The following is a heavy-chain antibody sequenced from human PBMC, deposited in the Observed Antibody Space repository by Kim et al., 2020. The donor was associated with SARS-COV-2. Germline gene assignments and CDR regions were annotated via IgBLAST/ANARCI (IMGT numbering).Heavy chain of an antibody. D-gene: IGHD3-10*01. Sequence: GGSLRLSCAASGFTFGDYAMHWVRQAPGKGLEWVSGISWNSGSIGYADSVKGRFTIYRDNAKNSLYLQMNSLRAEDTALYYCAKDEGYYGSGSYSGAFDIWGQGTMITVSS. CDR2: ISWNSGSI. CDR3: AKDEGYYGSGSYSGAFDI. V-gene: IGHV3-9*01. J-gene: IGHJ3*02. CDR1: GFTFGDYA.